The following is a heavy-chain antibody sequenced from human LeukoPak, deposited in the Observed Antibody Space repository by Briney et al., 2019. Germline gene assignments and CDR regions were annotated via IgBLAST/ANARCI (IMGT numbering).Heavy chain of an antibody. CDR2: IYTSGST. CDR3: ATSQGGYYYDSSGYFQH. V-gene: IGHV4-61*02. J-gene: IGHJ1*01. D-gene: IGHD3-22*01. Sequence: SETLSLTCTVSGGSISSGSYYWSWIRQPAGKGLEWIGRIYTSGSTNYNPSLKSRVTISLDTSKNQFSLKLTSVTAADTAVYYCATSQGGYYYDSSGYFQHWGQGTLVTVSS. CDR1: GGSISSGSYY.